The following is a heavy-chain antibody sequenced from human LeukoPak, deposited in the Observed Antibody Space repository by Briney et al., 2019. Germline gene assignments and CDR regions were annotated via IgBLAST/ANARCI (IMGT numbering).Heavy chain of an antibody. CDR2: ISSNGGST. CDR1: GFTFSSHA. CDR3: ASAKGAVGAFDI. V-gene: IGHV3-64*01. J-gene: IGHJ3*02. Sequence: GGSLRLSCAASGFTFSSHAMHWVRQAPGKGLEYVSAISSNGGSTYYANSVKGRFTISRDNSKNTLYLQMGSLRAEDMAVYYCASAKGAVGAFDIWGQGTMVTVSS. D-gene: IGHD4/OR15-4a*01.